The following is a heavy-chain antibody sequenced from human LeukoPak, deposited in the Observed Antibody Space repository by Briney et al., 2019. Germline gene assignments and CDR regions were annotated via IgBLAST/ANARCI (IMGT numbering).Heavy chain of an antibody. D-gene: IGHD3-16*01. CDR3: AGQNGGFDAFDI. V-gene: IGHV4-59*06. CDR2: IYYSGST. J-gene: IGHJ3*02. CDR1: GGSISSYY. Sequence: SETLSLTCTVSGGSISSYYWSWIRQPPGKGLEWIGYIYYSGSTYYNPSLKSRVTISVDTSKNQFSLKLSSVTAADTAVYYCAGQNGGFDAFDIWGQGTMVTVSS.